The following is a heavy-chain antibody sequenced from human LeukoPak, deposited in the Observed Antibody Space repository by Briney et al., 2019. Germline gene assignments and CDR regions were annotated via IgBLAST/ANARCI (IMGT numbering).Heavy chain of an antibody. D-gene: IGHD3-10*01. J-gene: IGHJ4*02. CDR3: ARDPPRAGY. CDR2: INSDGSDT. CDR1: GFTFSSSW. Sequence: GGSLRLSCAASGFTFSSSWMHWVRQPPGKGLVWVSRINSDGSDTNYADSVKGRFTISRDNAKNTLYLQMNSLRDEDTAVYYCARDPPRAGYWGQGTLVTVSS. V-gene: IGHV3-74*01.